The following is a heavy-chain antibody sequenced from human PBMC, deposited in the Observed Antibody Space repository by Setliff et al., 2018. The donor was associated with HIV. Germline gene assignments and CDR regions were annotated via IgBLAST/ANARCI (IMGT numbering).Heavy chain of an antibody. J-gene: IGHJ3*02. CDR3: ARVLYISGWYGPVVKALDM. Sequence: GGSLRLSCAASGFTLHEYTMTWVRQAPGKGLEWICGISWNGDSTNYADSVKGRFTISRDNAQNSLSLQMDNLRAEDTAVYYCARVLYISGWYGPVVKALDMWGQGTMVTVSS. CDR2: ISWNGDST. CDR1: GFTLHEYT. D-gene: IGHD6-19*01. V-gene: IGHV3-20*04.